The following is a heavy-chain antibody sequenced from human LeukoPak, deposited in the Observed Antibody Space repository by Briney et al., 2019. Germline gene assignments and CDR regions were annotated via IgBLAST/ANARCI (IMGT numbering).Heavy chain of an antibody. Sequence: PGGSLRLSCAASGFTVSSNYMSWVRQAPGKGLEWVSVIYSGGSTYYADSVKGRFTISRDNSKNTLYLQMNSLRAEDTAVYYCASGGHQLPYGMDVWGQGTTVTVSS. CDR3: ASGGHQLPYGMDV. J-gene: IGHJ6*02. CDR2: IYSGGST. V-gene: IGHV3-66*01. CDR1: GFTVSSNY. D-gene: IGHD2-2*01.